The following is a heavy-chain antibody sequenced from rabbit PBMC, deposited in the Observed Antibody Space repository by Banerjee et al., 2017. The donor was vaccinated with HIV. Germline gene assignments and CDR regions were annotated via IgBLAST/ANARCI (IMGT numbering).Heavy chain of an antibody. CDR2: INTSSGNT. CDR1: GFSFSNKYV. J-gene: IGHJ4*01. Sequence: QEQLEESGGDLVKPEGSLTLTCTASGFSFSNKYVMCWVRQAPGKGLEWIACINTSSGNTVYATWAKGRFTISKTSSTTVTLQMTRLTAADTATYFCARDRDYTYSSADYAFNLWGPGTLVTVS. V-gene: IGHV1S45*01. D-gene: IGHD1-1*01. CDR3: ARDRDYTYSSADYAFNL.